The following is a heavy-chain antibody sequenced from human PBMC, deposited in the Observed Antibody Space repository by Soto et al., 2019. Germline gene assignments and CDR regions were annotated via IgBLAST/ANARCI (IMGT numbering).Heavy chain of an antibody. J-gene: IGHJ4*02. CDR2: IKSKAFGGTP. D-gene: IGHD3-16*01. CDR3: TRDHYGRGFNSDAFDS. CDR1: DFTFSNAW. V-gene: IGHV3-15*07. Sequence: PGGSLRLSCGSSDFTFSNAWINLVRQAPGKGLEWVGFIKSKAFGGTPEYAASVKGRFAISRDDSKSTAYLQMNGLKTDDTAVYYCTRDHYGRGFNSDAFDSWGQGTLVTVSS.